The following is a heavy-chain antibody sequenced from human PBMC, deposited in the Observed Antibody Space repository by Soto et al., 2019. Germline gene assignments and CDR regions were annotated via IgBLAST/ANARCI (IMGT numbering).Heavy chain of an antibody. D-gene: IGHD3-10*01. CDR1: GFTFDDYA. J-gene: IGHJ6*03. CDR3: TKDTEGSGSYPPYYYYYMDV. V-gene: IGHV3-9*01. CDR2: ISWNSGSI. Sequence: EVQLVESGGGLVQPGRSLRLSCAASGFTFDDYAMHWVRQAPGKGLEWVSGISWNSGSIGYADSVKGRFTISRDNAKNSPYMQMNSLRAEDTALYYCTKDTEGSGSYPPYYYYYMDVWCKGTTATASS.